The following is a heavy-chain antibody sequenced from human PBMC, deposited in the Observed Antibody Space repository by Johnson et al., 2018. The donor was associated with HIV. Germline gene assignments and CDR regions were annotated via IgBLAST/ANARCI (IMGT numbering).Heavy chain of an antibody. J-gene: IGHJ3*02. V-gene: IGHV3-20*04. CDR1: AFTFDDYG. D-gene: IGHD3-22*01. Sequence: VQLVESGGGVVRPGGSLRLSCAASAFTFDDYGMTWVRQAPGKGLEWVSRINWNGAITAYADSVKGRFTISRDNAKNSLYLQMNNLRAEDTALYYCARVSDDYDRVVVLGRSEAFDIWGQGTMVTVSS. CDR3: ARVSDDYDRVVVLGRSEAFDI. CDR2: INWNGAIT.